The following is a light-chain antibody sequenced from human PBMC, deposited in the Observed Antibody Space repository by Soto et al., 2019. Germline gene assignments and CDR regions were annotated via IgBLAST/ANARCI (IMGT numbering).Light chain of an antibody. Sequence: DIQMTQSPSSLSASVGDRVTISCRARQGISIYLIWYQKRHGEAPKLLIYAASYLVSGVPSRFSGSGSGTHFTLTISSLQPEDFATYYCPKSYKTPYTFGQGTKLET. J-gene: IGKJ2*01. CDR2: AAS. CDR1: QGISIY. CDR3: PKSYKTPYT. V-gene: IGKV1-39*01.